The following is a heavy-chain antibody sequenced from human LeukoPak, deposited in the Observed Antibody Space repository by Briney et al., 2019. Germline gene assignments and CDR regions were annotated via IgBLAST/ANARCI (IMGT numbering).Heavy chain of an antibody. V-gene: IGHV3-33*01. D-gene: IGHD1-1*01. J-gene: IGHJ4*02. CDR3: ARWNPPGFAY. Sequence: GGSLRLSCAASGFPFSSYGMRWVRQAPGKGLEWVAVVWNDGTNQYYADSVKGRFTISRDNSKNKLYLQMQSLRAEATAVYYCARWNPPGFAYWGEGTLATVSS. CDR1: GFPFSSYG. CDR2: VWNDGTNQ.